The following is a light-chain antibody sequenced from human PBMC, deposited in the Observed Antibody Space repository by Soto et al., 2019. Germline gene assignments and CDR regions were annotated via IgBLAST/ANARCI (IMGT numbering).Light chain of an antibody. J-gene: IGKJ1*01. CDR2: AAS. Sequence: DIQVTESPSSLSASLLDRVTITCVASQSISSYLNWYQQKPGKAPKLLIYAASSLQSGVPSRFSGSGSGTDFTLTISSLQPEDFATYYCQQSYSTPGTFGQGTKVDIK. V-gene: IGKV1-39*01. CDR3: QQSYSTPGT. CDR1: QSISSY.